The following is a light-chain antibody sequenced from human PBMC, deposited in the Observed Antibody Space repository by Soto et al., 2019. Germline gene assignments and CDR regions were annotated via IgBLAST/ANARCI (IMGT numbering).Light chain of an antibody. CDR3: QQYNNWWT. J-gene: IGKJ1*01. Sequence: EILMTQSPATLSVSPGERDTLSCRASQSVSSNLAWYQQKPGQAPRLLIYGASTRATGVPARFSGSGSGTEFTLTISSLQSEDFAVYYCQQYNNWWTFGHGTKVDIK. CDR2: GAS. CDR1: QSVSSN. V-gene: IGKV3-15*01.